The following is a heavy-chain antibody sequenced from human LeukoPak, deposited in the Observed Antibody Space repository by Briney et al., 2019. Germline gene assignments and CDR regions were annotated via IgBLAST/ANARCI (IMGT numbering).Heavy chain of an antibody. V-gene: IGHV3-11*04. J-gene: IGHJ6*04. CDR3: AKDITMVRGVMDV. CDR1: GFSFSSYW. D-gene: IGHD3-10*01. Sequence: GGSLRLSCAASGFSFSSYWMSWIRQAPGKGLEYVSLIRSSGSTKYYADSLKGRFTISRDNAKNSLYLLMNSLRAEDTAVYYCAKDITMVRGVMDVWGKGTTVTVSS. CDR2: IRSSGSTK.